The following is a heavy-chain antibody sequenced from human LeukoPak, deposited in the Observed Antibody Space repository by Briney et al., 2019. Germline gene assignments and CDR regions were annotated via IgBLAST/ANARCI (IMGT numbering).Heavy chain of an antibody. Sequence: SETLSLACSVSGGPITVYHWIWIRQPPGKGLEWIGYTYYSGSTNYNPSLKSRVTISIDTSKNQFSLKLSSVTAADTAVYYCARDGRFPPEPLPRYFDYWGQGTLVTVSS. J-gene: IGHJ4*02. CDR3: ARDGRFPPEPLPRYFDY. D-gene: IGHD1-26*01. CDR2: TYYSGST. CDR1: GGPITVYH. V-gene: IGHV4-59*12.